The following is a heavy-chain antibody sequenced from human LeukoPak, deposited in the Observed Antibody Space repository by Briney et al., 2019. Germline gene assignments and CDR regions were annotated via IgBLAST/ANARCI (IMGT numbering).Heavy chain of an antibody. CDR3: ARSGNSDVFDT. CDR1: GGSISTSAYY. D-gene: IGHD1-7*01. CDR2: IYYSGNT. Sequence: SETLSLTCIVSGGSISTSAYYWGWIRQPPGEGLQWIGSIYYSGNTYYNSSLKSRVTISVDTSTSQFSLRLSSVTAADTAVYYCARSGNSDVFDTWGQGTMVTVSS. J-gene: IGHJ3*02. V-gene: IGHV4-39*01.